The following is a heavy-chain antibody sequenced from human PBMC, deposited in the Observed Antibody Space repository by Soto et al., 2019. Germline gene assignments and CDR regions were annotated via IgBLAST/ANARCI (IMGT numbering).Heavy chain of an antibody. CDR2: MNPNSGNT. D-gene: IGHD6-6*01. Sequence: ASVKVSCKASGYTFTSYDINWVRQATGQGLEWMGWMNPNSGNTGYAQKFQGRVTMTRNTSISTAYMELSSLRSEDTAVYYCARKAGAARQVYDAFDIWGQGTMVTVSS. J-gene: IGHJ3*02. CDR3: ARKAGAARQVYDAFDI. V-gene: IGHV1-8*02. CDR1: GYTFTSYD.